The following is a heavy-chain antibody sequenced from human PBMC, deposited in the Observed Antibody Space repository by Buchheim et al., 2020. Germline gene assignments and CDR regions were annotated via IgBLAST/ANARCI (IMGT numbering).Heavy chain of an antibody. CDR3: ARASEALDY. CDR2: INKDGTST. V-gene: IGHV3-74*01. J-gene: IGHJ4*02. Sequence: AQVVESGGALVQPGGSLRLSCAASGYSFSGYWMHWVRQVPGKGLVWVSRINKDGTSTRYADSVRGRFTISRDNAKNTVYLQMNSLRAEDTAVYYCARASEALDYWGQGTL. CDR1: GYSFSGYW.